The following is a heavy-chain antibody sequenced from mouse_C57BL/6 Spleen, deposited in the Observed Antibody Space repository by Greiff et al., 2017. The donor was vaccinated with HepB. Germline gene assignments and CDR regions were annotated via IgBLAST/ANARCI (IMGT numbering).Heavy chain of an antibody. D-gene: IGHD1-1*01. CDR3: AKGATFYGSSYGYFDV. CDR2: ISYDGSN. CDR1: GYSITSGYY. Sequence: VQLKESGPGLVKPSQSLSLTCSVTGYSITSGYYWNWIRQFPGNKLEWMGYISYDGSNNYNPSLKNRISITRDTSKNQFFLKLNSVTTEDTATYYCAKGATFYGSSYGYFDVWGTGTTVTVSS. J-gene: IGHJ1*03. V-gene: IGHV3-6*01.